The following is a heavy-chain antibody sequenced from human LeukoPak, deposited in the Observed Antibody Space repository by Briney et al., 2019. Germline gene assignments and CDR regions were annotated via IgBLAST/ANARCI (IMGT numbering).Heavy chain of an antibody. Sequence: GGSLRLSCAASGFTFSRHWITWVRQAPRRGLVWVANINQDGSERYYVDSVKGRFTISRDNAKNSLYLQMNRLRAEDTAVYYCARDSEYSSSFAFDIWGQGTMVTVSS. V-gene: IGHV3-7*01. CDR2: INQDGSER. CDR1: GFTFSRHW. J-gene: IGHJ3*02. CDR3: ARDSEYSSSFAFDI. D-gene: IGHD6-13*01.